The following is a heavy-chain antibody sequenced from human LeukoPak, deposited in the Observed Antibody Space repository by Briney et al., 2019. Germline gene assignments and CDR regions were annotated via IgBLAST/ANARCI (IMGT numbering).Heavy chain of an antibody. CDR2: ITISGSTI. J-gene: IGHJ6*02. Sequence: TGGSLRLSCAASGFTFTSYEMNWVRQAPGKGLEWVSYITISGSTIYYADSVKGRFTISRDNAKNSLFLQMNSLRAEDTAVYYCARETSNYYGSESSYNVGYYYHGMDVWGQGTTVTVSS. CDR1: GFTFTSYE. CDR3: ARETSNYYGSESSYNVGYYYHGMDV. V-gene: IGHV3-48*03. D-gene: IGHD3-10*01.